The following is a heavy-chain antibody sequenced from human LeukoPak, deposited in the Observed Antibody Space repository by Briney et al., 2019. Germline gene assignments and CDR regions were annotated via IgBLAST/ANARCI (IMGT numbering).Heavy chain of an antibody. Sequence: ASVKVSCKASGYTFTGYYMHWVRQAPGQGLEWMGWINPNSGGTNYAQKFQGRVTMTRDTSISTAYMELSRLRSDDTAVYYCARVDRGPITIFGVAYFEGAFDIWGQGTMVTVSS. D-gene: IGHD3-3*01. CDR1: GYTFTGYY. CDR2: INPNSGGT. CDR3: ARVDRGPITIFGVAYFEGAFDI. V-gene: IGHV1-2*02. J-gene: IGHJ3*02.